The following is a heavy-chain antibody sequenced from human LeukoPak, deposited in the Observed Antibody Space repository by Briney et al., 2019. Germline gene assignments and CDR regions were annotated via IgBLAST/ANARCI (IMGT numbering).Heavy chain of an antibody. CDR1: GFTFSSYD. D-gene: IGHD1-26*01. J-gene: IGHJ4*02. CDR2: IGTAGDT. CDR3: VREVGSFDD. V-gene: IGHV3-13*01. Sequence: PGGSLRLSCAASGFTFSSYDMHWVRQATGKGLEWVSAIGTAGDTYYPGSVKGRFTISRDNAKNTVYLQMNNLRVEDTAVYFCVREVGSFDDWGQGILVTVSP.